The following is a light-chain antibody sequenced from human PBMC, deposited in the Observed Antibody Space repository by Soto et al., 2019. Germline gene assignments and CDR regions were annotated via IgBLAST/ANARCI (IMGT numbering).Light chain of an antibody. J-gene: IGKJ1*01. Sequence: EIVLTQSPGTLSLSPGERATFSCRASQSVSSSFLAWYQQRPGQAPRLLIYGASSRATGIPDRFSGSGSGTDFTLTISRLEPEDFAVYYCQQYGTSPRTFGQGTKVEI. CDR3: QQYGTSPRT. V-gene: IGKV3-20*01. CDR1: QSVSSSF. CDR2: GAS.